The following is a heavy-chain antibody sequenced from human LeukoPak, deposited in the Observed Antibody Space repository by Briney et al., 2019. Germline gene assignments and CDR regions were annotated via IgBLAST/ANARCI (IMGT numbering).Heavy chain of an antibody. V-gene: IGHV3-21*01. J-gene: IGHJ4*02. CDR3: ARGGGYQLPKKGVDY. CDR1: GFTFSSYR. Sequence: GGSLRLSCAASGFTFSSYRMNWGREAPGEGLEWGSSICSSSSYIYYADSVKGRFTIPRDDAKNSLYLQMNSLRAEDTAVYYCARGGGYQLPKKGVDYWGQGTLVTVSS. D-gene: IGHD2-2*01. CDR2: ICSSSSYI.